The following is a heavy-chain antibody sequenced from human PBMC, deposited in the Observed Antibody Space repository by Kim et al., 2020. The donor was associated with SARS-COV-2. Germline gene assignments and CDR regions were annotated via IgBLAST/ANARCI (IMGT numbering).Heavy chain of an antibody. J-gene: IGHJ1*01. Sequence: GGSLRLSCAAPGFTFNKYAMSWVRQAPGKGLEWVSGIRDSGGSKKYADSVKGRFSISRDNSKNTLYLQMDSMRAEDTAVYYCAKVTSGSSGWFEYFQHWGQGTLVTVSS. CDR2: IRDSGGSK. V-gene: IGHV3-23*01. D-gene: IGHD6-19*01. CDR3: AKVTSGSSGWFEYFQH. CDR1: GFTFNKYA.